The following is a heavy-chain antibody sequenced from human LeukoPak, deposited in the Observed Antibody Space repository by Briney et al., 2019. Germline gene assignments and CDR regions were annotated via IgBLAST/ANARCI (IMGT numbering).Heavy chain of an antibody. D-gene: IGHD6-6*01. CDR3: ARDYSSSSEVSYYFDY. Sequence: ASVKVSCKASGYTFTGYYMHWVRQAPGQGLEWMGWINPNSGGTNYAQKFQGRVTMTRDTSISTAYMELSRLRSDDTAVYYCARDYSSSSEVSYYFDYWGQGTLVTVSS. J-gene: IGHJ4*02. CDR2: INPNSGGT. CDR1: GYTFTGYY. V-gene: IGHV1-2*02.